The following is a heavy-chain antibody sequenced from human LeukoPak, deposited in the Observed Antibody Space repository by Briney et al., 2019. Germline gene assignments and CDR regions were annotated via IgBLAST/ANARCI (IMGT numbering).Heavy chain of an antibody. CDR3: ASLENYYDSSGGSDY. Sequence: SVKVSCKASGGTFSSYAISWVRQAPGQGLEWMGGIIPIFGIANYAQKFQGRVTITADESTSTAYMELSSLRSEDTAVYYCASLENYYDSSGGSDYWGQGTLVTVSS. V-gene: IGHV1-69*13. D-gene: IGHD3-22*01. J-gene: IGHJ4*02. CDR1: GGTFSSYA. CDR2: IIPIFGIA.